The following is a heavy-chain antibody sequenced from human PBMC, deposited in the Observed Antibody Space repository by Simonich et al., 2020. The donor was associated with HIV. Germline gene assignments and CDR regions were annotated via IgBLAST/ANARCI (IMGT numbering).Heavy chain of an antibody. CDR3: ASGGSISSVWADDY. V-gene: IGHV3-30*07. J-gene: IGHJ4*02. CDR1: GFTFSSYA. D-gene: IGHD3-16*01. Sequence: QVQLVESGGGVVQPGRSLRLSCEASGFTFSSYAMHWVRQAPGKGLGWVAVKSYDGSNKYYADSVKGRFTISRDNSKNTLYLQMNSLRAEDTAVYYCASGGSISSVWADDYWGQGTLVTVSS. CDR2: KSYDGSNK.